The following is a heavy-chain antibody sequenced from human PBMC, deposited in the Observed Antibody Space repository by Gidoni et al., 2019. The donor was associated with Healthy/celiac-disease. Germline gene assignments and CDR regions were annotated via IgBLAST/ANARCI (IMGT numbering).Heavy chain of an antibody. V-gene: IGHV4-30-2*01. J-gene: IGHJ4*02. CDR3: ARVKFYCSSTSCYSYFDY. Sequence: QLQLQESGSGLVKPSQTLSLTCAVSGGSISSGGYSWSWIRQPPGKGLEWIGYIYHSGSTYYNPSLKSRVTISVDRSKNQFSLKLSSVTAADTAVYYCARVKFYCSSTSCYSYFDYWGQGTLVTVSS. D-gene: IGHD2-2*02. CDR1: GGSISSGGYS. CDR2: IYHSGST.